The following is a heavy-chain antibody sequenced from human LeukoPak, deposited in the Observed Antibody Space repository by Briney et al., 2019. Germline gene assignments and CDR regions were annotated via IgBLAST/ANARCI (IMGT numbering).Heavy chain of an antibody. Sequence: PGGSLRLSCAASGFTFSTYAMGWVRQAPGKGLEWVPGISDSGTTYYADSVKGRFTISRDNSKNTMYLQMNSLRAEDTAVYYCAKDQMSSGWYFDYWGQGTLVTISS. V-gene: IGHV3-23*01. CDR2: ISDSGTT. CDR3: AKDQMSSGWYFDY. J-gene: IGHJ4*02. D-gene: IGHD6-19*01. CDR1: GFTFSTYA.